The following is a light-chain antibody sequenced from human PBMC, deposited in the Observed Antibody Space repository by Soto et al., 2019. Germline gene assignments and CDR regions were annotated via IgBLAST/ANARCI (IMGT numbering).Light chain of an antibody. J-gene: IGKJ5*01. V-gene: IGKV3-11*01. CDR2: DAS. CDR1: QSVRSY. CDR3: QQRSVWPIT. Sequence: ESMLTQSPATLSLSPGERATLSCRASQSVRSYLAWYQQKPGQAPRLLIYDASNRAPGIPARFSGSGSGTDFTLTISSLEPEDFAVYYCQQRSVWPITFGQGTRLEIK.